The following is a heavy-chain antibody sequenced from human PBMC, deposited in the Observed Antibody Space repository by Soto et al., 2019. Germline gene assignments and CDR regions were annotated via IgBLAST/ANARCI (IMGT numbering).Heavy chain of an antibody. CDR3: AHSGYSYGAFDY. Sequence: QITLKESGPTLVKPTQTLTLTCTFSGFSLSTSGVGVGWIRQPPGKALEWLALIYWDDDKRYSPSLKSRLTIXKXXSKNQVVLTMTNMDPVDTATYYCAHSGYSYGAFDYWGQGTLVTVSS. CDR1: GFSLSTSGVG. D-gene: IGHD5-18*01. V-gene: IGHV2-5*02. J-gene: IGHJ4*02. CDR2: IYWDDDK.